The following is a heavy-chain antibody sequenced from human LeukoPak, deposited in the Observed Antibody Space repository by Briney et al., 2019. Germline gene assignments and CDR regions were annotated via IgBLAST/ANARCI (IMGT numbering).Heavy chain of an antibody. CDR1: GFIFRAYG. CDR3: ARVYSSGWSY. D-gene: IGHD6-19*01. Sequence: GGSLRLSCAASGFIFRAYGMNWVRQAPGKGLEWVSYISSSGSTIYYADSVKGRFTISRDNAKKSLYLQMNSLRAEDTAVYYCARVYSSGWSYWGQGTLVTVSS. CDR2: ISSSGSTI. J-gene: IGHJ4*02. V-gene: IGHV3-48*03.